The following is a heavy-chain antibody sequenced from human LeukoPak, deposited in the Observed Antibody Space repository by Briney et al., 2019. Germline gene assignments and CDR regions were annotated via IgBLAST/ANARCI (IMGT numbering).Heavy chain of an antibody. J-gene: IGHJ4*02. CDR3: AKGGSHVSGWLYGASDY. D-gene: IGHD2-2*02. CDR2: ISYDGYIK. Sequence: GGSLRLSCAASGFSLSSYGTHWVRQAPGKGLQWVAVISYDGYIKYYADSVKGRFTISRDNSKNTLSLQMNSLRAEDTAVYYCAKGGSHVSGWLYGASDYWGQGTLVTVSS. CDR1: GFSLSSYG. V-gene: IGHV3-30*18.